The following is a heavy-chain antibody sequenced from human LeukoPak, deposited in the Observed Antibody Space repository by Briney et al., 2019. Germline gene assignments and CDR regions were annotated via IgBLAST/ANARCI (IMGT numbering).Heavy chain of an antibody. CDR1: GFTFSSYW. V-gene: IGHV3-74*01. CDR2: INSDGSST. J-gene: IGHJ6*02. D-gene: IGHD6-19*01. CDR3: AKDRSGGGDYYFGMDV. Sequence: PGGSLRLSCAASGFTFSSYWMHWVRQAPGKGLVWVSRINSDGSSTSYADSVKGRFTISRDNSQNTLYLQMNSLRAEDTAVYYCAKDRSGGGDYYFGMDVWGPGTTVTVSS.